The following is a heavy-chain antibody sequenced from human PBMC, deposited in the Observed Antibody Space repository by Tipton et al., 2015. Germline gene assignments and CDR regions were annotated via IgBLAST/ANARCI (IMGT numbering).Heavy chain of an antibody. CDR2: IYSGGST. CDR3: ARGDSSGYWIDY. Sequence: SLRLSCAASGFTVSSNYMSWARQAPGKGLEWVSVIYSGGSTYYADSVKGRFTISRDNSKNTLYLQLNSLRAEDTAVYYCARGDSSGYWIDYWGQGTLVTVSS. J-gene: IGHJ4*02. CDR1: GFTVSSNY. D-gene: IGHD3-22*01. V-gene: IGHV3-53*05.